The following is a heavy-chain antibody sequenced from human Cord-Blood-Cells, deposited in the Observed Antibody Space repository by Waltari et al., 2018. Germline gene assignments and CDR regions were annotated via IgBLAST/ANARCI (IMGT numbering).Heavy chain of an antibody. D-gene: IGHD6-13*01. CDR2: IYHSGST. CDR1: GGSISSSNW. Sequence: QVQLQESGPGLVKPSGTLSLTCAVSGGSISSSNWWIGEIYHSGSTNYNPSRKSRVTISVDKSKNQFSLKLSSVTAADTAVYYCARDLEGSSWYGTDAFDIWGQGTMVTVSS. V-gene: IGHV4-4*02. CDR3: ARDLEGSSWYGTDAFDI. J-gene: IGHJ3*02.